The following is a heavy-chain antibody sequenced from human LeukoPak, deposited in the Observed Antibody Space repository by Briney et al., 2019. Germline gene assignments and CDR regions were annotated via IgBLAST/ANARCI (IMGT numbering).Heavy chain of an antibody. CDR2: ISWDGGST. D-gene: IGHD3-22*01. Sequence: GGSLRLSCAASGFTFDDYAMHWVRQAPGKGLEWVSLISWDGGSTYYADSVKGRFTISRDNSKNSLYLQMNSLRAEDTAVYYCARPSYLYDSSGYYYVGAFDIWGQGTMVTVSS. CDR3: ARPSYLYDSSGYYYVGAFDI. J-gene: IGHJ3*02. CDR1: GFTFDDYA. V-gene: IGHV3-43D*03.